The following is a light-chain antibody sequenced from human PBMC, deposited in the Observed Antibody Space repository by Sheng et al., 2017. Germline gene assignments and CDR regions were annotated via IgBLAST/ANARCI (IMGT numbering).Light chain of an antibody. Sequence: EIVLTQSPGTLSLSPGESATLSCGASQSVSSSSLAWYQQKPGQAPRLLIYAASTRATGIPDRFSGSGSGTDFTLTINRLEPEDSAVFYCQQYATLPYTFGQGTKLEIK. J-gene: IGKJ2*01. CDR3: QQYATLPYT. CDR2: AAS. CDR1: QSVSSSS. V-gene: IGKV3-20*01.